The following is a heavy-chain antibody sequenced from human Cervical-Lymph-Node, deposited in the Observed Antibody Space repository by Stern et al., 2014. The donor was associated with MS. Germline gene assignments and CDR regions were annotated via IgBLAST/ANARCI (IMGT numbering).Heavy chain of an antibody. J-gene: IGHJ6*02. Sequence: QVQLVESGAEVKKPGSSVKVSCTASGDTFMNFGISWGRQAPGQGLEWMGGFIPLFGTTHYVEKFQGRLTINADESATTVYMELSSLRSEDTAVYYCARDNDDNGMDVWGQGTTVIVSS. CDR2: FIPLFGTT. D-gene: IGHD1-1*01. CDR3: ARDNDDNGMDV. V-gene: IGHV1-69*01. CDR1: GDTFMNFG.